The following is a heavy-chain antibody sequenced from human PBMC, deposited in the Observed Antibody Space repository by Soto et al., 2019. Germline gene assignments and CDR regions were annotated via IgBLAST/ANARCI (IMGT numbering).Heavy chain of an antibody. J-gene: IGHJ4*02. CDR2: ISGSGGST. D-gene: IGHD2-15*01. V-gene: IGHV3-23*01. Sequence: EVQLLESGGGLVQPGGSLRLSCAASGFTFSSYAMSWVRQAPGKGLEWVSAISGSGGSTYYADSVKGRFTISRDNSEKALYLQMNSLRAEDTAVYYCAKDVGYCSGGSGYPRDYWGQGTLVTVSS. CDR3: AKDVGYCSGGSGYPRDY. CDR1: GFTFSSYA.